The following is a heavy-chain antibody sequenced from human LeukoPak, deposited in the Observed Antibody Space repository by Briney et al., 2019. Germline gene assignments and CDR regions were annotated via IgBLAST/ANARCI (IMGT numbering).Heavy chain of an antibody. J-gene: IGHJ4*02. CDR3: AKASREYDSSGYYWSTPAAEPFDY. CDR1: GFTFSSYG. Sequence: GGSLRLSCAASGFTFSSYGMSWVRQAPGKGLEWVSAISGSGGSTYYADSVKGRFTISRDNSKNTLYLQMNSLRAEDTAVYYCAKASREYDSSGYYWSTPAAEPFDYWGQGTLVTVSS. V-gene: IGHV3-23*01. D-gene: IGHD3-22*01. CDR2: ISGSGGST.